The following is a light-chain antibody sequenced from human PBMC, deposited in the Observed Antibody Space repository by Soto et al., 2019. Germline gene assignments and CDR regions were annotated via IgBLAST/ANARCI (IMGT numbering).Light chain of an antibody. CDR3: QSYDSSQSGPVV. V-gene: IGLV1-40*01. CDR2: GNT. Sequence: QSVLTQPPSVSGAPGQRVTISCTGSSSNIGAGYDVHWYQQLPGTAPKLLIYGNTNRPSGVPDRFSGSKSGTSASLAITGLQAEDEADYYCQSYDSSQSGPVVFGGGTQLTVL. CDR1: SSNIGAGYD. J-gene: IGLJ2*01.